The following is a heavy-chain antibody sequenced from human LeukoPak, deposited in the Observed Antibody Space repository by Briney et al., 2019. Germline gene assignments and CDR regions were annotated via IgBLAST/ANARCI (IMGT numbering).Heavy chain of an antibody. CDR2: ISSSGSTI. D-gene: IGHD6-13*01. CDR1: GFTLSDYY. J-gene: IGHJ6*02. Sequence: PGGSLRLSCAASGFTLSDYYMSWIRRAPGKGLEWVSYISSSGSTIYYADSVKGRFTISRDNAKNSLYLQMNSLRAEDTAVYYCARDLYSSSWYGVVYYYYGMDVWGQGTTVTVSS. V-gene: IGHV3-11*01. CDR3: ARDLYSSSWYGVVYYYYGMDV.